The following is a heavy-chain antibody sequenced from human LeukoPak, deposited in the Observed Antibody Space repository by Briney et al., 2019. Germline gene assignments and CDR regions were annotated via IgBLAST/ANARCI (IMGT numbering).Heavy chain of an antibody. V-gene: IGHV1-24*01. CDR2: FDPEDGET. CDR1: GYTLTELS. Sequence: ASVKVSCEVSGYTLTELSMHWVRQAPGKRLEWMGGFDPEDGETMYAQRFQGRVTMTEDTSTDTAYMELSSLRSEDTSVYYCATVRGNYDAFDIWGQGTMVTVSS. J-gene: IGHJ3*02. D-gene: IGHD1-1*01. CDR3: ATVRGNYDAFDI.